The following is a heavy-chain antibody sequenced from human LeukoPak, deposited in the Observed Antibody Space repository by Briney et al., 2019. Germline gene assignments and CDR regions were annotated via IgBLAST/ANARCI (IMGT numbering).Heavy chain of an antibody. Sequence: PGGSLRLSCAASGFTFSSYWMSWVRQAPGKGLEWVAVVLYDGNNKYFGESVEGRFTVSRDTSKNTLYMQMNSLRTEDTAMYYXARAYRSLGDYHTFDIWGQGTMVTVSS. CDR3: ARAYRSLGDYHTFDI. V-gene: IGHV3-30*03. D-gene: IGHD4-17*01. CDR1: GFTFSSYW. CDR2: VLYDGNNK. J-gene: IGHJ3*02.